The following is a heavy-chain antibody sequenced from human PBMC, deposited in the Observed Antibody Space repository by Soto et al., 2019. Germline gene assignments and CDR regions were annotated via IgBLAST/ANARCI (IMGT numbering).Heavy chain of an antibody. J-gene: IGHJ4*02. CDR2: ISGSGGST. Sequence: EVQLLESGGGLVQPGGSLRLSCAASGFTFSSYAMSWVRQAPGKGLEWVSAISGSGGSTYYADSVKGRFTISRDNSKTTLYLKLNSLRAEDTAVYYCGKDSHEGYYYDGVYFDYGGQGTLVTVSS. CDR3: GKDSHEGYYYDGVYFDY. D-gene: IGHD3-22*01. V-gene: IGHV3-23*01. CDR1: GFTFSSYA.